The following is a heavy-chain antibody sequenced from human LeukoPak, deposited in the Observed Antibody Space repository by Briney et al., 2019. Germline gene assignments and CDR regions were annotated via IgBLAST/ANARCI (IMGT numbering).Heavy chain of an antibody. CDR3: ARVRGPTVNTMYYDL. CDR2: ISPRSETK. D-gene: IGHD4-11*01. Sequence: GGSLRLSCVASGFTFWSHGMIWVRQAPGKGLEWLSYISPRSETKNYADSVKDRFTISRDDGENSVSLHMNSLRLADTAVYYCARVRGPTVNTMYYDLWGQGTLVTVSS. V-gene: IGHV3-48*01. CDR1: GFTFWSHG. J-gene: IGHJ4*02.